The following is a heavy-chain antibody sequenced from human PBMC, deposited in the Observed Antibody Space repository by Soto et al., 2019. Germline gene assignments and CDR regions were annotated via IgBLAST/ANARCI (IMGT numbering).Heavy chain of an antibody. V-gene: IGHV3-74*01. CDR2: INSDGSRI. CDR3: ARGIKTKYGVDV. Sequence: EVQLVESGGGSVQPGGSLRLSCAASGFTFSDYWMHWVRQAPGKGLVWLSRINSDGSRISQADSVKGRFTISRDNSKSTVYPQMYSLRAEDSAVYFCARGIKTKYGVDVWGQGTTLIVSS. J-gene: IGHJ6*02. CDR1: GFTFSDYW. D-gene: IGHD2-15*01.